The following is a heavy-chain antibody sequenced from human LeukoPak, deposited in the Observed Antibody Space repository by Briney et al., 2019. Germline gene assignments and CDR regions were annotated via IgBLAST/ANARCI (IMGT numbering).Heavy chain of an antibody. CDR1: GVSFSGYY. D-gene: IGHD3-22*01. J-gene: IGHJ5*02. V-gene: IGHV4-34*01. Sequence: PSETLSLTCAVYGVSFSGYYWSWIRQPPGKGLEWIGEINHSGSTNYNPSLKSRVTISVDTSKNQFSLKLSSVTAADTAVYYGAREEYYYDSSGLYLSWFDHWGQGTLVTVSS. CDR2: INHSGST. CDR3: AREEYYYDSSGLYLSWFDH.